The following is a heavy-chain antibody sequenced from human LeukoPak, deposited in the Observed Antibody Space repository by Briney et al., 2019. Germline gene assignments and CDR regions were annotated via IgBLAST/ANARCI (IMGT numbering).Heavy chain of an antibody. J-gene: IGHJ4*02. V-gene: IGHV3-23*01. D-gene: IGHD3-10*01. CDR1: GFTFSSHA. CDR2: ISGRGDST. Sequence: GGSLRLSCAASGFTFSSHAMAWVRQAPGKGLEWVSAISGRGDSTYYADSVKGRFTISRDNSNNTLYFQMNSLRAEDTALYYCAKTPSSYYFGSGSTRLDYWGQGTLVTVSS. CDR3: AKTPSSYYFGSGSTRLDY.